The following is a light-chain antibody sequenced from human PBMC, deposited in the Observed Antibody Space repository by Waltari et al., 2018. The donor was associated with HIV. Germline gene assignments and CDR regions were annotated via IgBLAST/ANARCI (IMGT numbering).Light chain of an antibody. CDR2: DAS. CDR1: ETISTY. V-gene: IGKV1-39*01. J-gene: IGKJ2*01. Sequence: DIQMTQSPPSLSAFIGDRVTITCRASETISTYLSWYQQKPGKAPRLLIYDASTLQSGVPSRFSGSGSGTYFTLTISSLQPEDFATYYCQQTYSILGAFGQGTKLEI. CDR3: QQTYSILGA.